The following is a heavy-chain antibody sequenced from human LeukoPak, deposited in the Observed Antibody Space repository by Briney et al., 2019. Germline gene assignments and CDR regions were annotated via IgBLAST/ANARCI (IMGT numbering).Heavy chain of an antibody. Sequence: GGSLRLSCAASGFTFGNTWMSWVRQAPGKGLEWVGRIKSKSDGETTDYPAPVKGRFTMSRDDSKNTLYLQMNSLKTEDTAVYYCTTESRGGATVVKNGFDYWGQGTLVTVSS. CDR3: TTESRGGATVVKNGFDY. CDR2: IKSKSDGETT. D-gene: IGHD4-23*01. V-gene: IGHV3-15*01. J-gene: IGHJ4*02. CDR1: GFTFGNTW.